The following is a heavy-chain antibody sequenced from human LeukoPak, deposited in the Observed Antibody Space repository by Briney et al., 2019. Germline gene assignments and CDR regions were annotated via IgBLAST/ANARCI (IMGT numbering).Heavy chain of an antibody. V-gene: IGHV3-21*01. CDR2: ISSSSSYI. D-gene: IGHD2-2*01. CDR1: GFTFSSYS. CDR3: ARDTLYCSSTSCPDY. J-gene: IGHJ4*02. Sequence: PGGSLRLSCATSGFTFSSYSMNWVRQAPGKGLEWVSSISSSSSYIYYADPVKGRFTISRDNAKNSLYLQMNSLRAEDTAVYYCARDTLYCSSTSCPDYWGQGTLVTVSS.